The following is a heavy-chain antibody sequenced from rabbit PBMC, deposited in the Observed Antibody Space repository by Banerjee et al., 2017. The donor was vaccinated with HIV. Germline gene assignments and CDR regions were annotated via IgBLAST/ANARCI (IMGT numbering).Heavy chain of an antibody. CDR3: ARWYNGGGGFNL. CDR1: GFDFSSNL. CDR2: IDAGTSGST. Sequence: QSLEESGGDLVQPEGSLTLTCTASGFDFSSNLMGWVRQAPGKGLEWIGRIDAGTSGSTWYASWAKGRFTISKASSTTVTLQMTSLTAADTATYFCARWYNGGGGFNLWGQGTLVTVS. D-gene: IGHD2-1*01. J-gene: IGHJ4*01. V-gene: IGHV1S40*01.